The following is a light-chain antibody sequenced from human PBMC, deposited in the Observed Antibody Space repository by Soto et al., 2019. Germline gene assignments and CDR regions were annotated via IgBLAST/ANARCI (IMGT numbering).Light chain of an antibody. Sequence: QAVVTQSPSASASLGASVKLTCTLSSGHSSYAIAWHQQQPEKGPRYLMKVNSDGSHSKGDGIPDRFSGSSSGTERYLTISSLQSEDEADYYCQTWGPGTVVFGGGTKLTVL. CDR1: SGHSSYA. CDR3: QTWGPGTVV. J-gene: IGLJ2*01. CDR2: VNSDGSH. V-gene: IGLV4-69*01.